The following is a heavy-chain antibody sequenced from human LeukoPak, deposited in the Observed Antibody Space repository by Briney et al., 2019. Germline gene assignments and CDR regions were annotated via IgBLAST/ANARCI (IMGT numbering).Heavy chain of an antibody. D-gene: IGHD2-2*03. V-gene: IGHV3-48*01. Sequence: PGGSLRLSCAVSGFTFSSYDMNWVRQAPGKGLEWVSYISSSSKTIYYADSVQGRFTISRDNAKNSLYLQMNSLRAEDTAVYYCARDVAGHCSTPSCPWEWGQGTLVTVSS. CDR3: ARDVAGHCSTPSCPWE. J-gene: IGHJ4*02. CDR1: GFTFSSYD. CDR2: ISSSSKTI.